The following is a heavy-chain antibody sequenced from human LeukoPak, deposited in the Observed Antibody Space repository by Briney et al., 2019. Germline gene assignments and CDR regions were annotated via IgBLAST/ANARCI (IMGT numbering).Heavy chain of an antibody. V-gene: IGHV1-69*01. CDR2: IIPIFGTA. J-gene: IGHJ5*02. CDR3: ARASFTIFGVVIDIHWFDP. Sequence: GSSVKVSCKASGGTFSSYAISWVRQAPGQGLEWMGGIIPIFGTASYAQKFQGRVTTTADESTSTAYMELSSLRSEDTAVYYCARASFTIFGVVIDIHWFDPWGQGTLVTVSS. D-gene: IGHD3-3*01. CDR1: GGTFSSYA.